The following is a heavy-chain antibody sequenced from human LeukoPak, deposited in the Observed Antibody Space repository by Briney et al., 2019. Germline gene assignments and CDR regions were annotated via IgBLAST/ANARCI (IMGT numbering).Heavy chain of an antibody. Sequence: GGSLRLSCAASGFTFSSYAMHWVRQAPGKGLEWVAVISYDGSNKYYADSVKGRFTISRDNSKNTLYLQMNSLRAEDTAVYYWARDRSYGRSTSCFYGMAVGGQGTTAT. CDR1: GFTFSSYA. J-gene: IGHJ6*02. CDR2: ISYDGSNK. CDR3: ARDRSYGRSTSCFYGMAV. V-gene: IGHV3-30-3*01. D-gene: IGHD2-2*01.